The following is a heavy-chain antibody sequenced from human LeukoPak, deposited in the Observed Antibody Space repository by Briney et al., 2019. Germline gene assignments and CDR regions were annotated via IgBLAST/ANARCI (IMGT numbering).Heavy chain of an antibody. CDR3: ARDYYNSSGYYGGDH. Sequence: GGSLRLSCAASGFTFSSYGMHWVRQAPGKGLEWVAVISYDGSNKYYADSVKGRFTISRDNSKNTLYLQMNSLRAEDTAVYYCARDYYNSSGYYGGDHWGQGTLVTVSS. V-gene: IGHV3-30*03. CDR2: ISYDGSNK. CDR1: GFTFSSYG. D-gene: IGHD3-22*01. J-gene: IGHJ4*02.